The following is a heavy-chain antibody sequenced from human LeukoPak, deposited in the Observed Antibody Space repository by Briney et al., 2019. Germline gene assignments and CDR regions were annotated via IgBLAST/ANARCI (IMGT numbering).Heavy chain of an antibody. CDR1: GFTFSAAW. J-gene: IGHJ4*02. CDR3: TTVGSSWGFDY. V-gene: IGHV3-15*01. CDR2: IKSRTDGGTT. D-gene: IGHD6-13*01. Sequence: GGSLRLPCVASGFTFSAAWMTWVRQAPGKGLECVGGIKSRTDGGTTDYATPVKGRFATSRDDSKNTLYLQMNSLKIEDTGVYYCTTVGSSWGFDYWGQGTLVTVSS.